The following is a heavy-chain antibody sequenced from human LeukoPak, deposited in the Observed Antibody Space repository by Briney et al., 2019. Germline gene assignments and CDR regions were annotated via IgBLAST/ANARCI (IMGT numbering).Heavy chain of an antibody. V-gene: IGHV4-61*02. Sequence: PSETLSLTCTVSGGSISSGSYYWSWIRQPAGKGLEWIGRIYTSGSTNYNPSLKSRVTISVDTSKNQFSLKLSSVTAADTAVYYCASAGQDGGDLLGYYYYYMDVWGKGTTVTVSS. J-gene: IGHJ6*03. CDR1: GGSISSGSYY. CDR3: ASAGQDGGDLLGYYYYYMDV. CDR2: IYTSGST. D-gene: IGHD3-16*01.